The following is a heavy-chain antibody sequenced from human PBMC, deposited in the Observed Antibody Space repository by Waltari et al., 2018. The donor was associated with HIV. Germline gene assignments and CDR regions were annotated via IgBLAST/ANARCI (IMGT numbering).Heavy chain of an antibody. CDR2: ISSSSTTK. J-gene: IGHJ4*02. CDR3: AREHQFAVTKFDY. CDR1: GFTFSSYS. V-gene: IGHV3-48*02. D-gene: IGHD4-17*01. Sequence: EVQLVESGGGLVQPGGSLRLSCAAAGFTFSSYSMNWVRQAPGEGLEWVTYISSSSTTKYYADSVKGRFTISRDNAKNSLYLQMNSLRDEDTAVYYCAREHQFAVTKFDYWGQGTLVTVSS.